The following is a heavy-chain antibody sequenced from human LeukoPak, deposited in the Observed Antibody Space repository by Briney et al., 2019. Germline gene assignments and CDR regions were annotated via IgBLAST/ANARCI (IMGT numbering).Heavy chain of an antibody. D-gene: IGHD3-16*01. V-gene: IGHV3-23*01. CDR1: GFSFNSFA. CDR2: ISGSGGPT. J-gene: IGHJ6*02. CDR3: ARGGGLDV. Sequence: GGSLRLSCAASGFSFNSFAMMWVRQAPGKGLEWVSGISGSGGPTYYADAVKGRFTISRDNSRNTLYLQMSNLRAEDTAVYFCARGGGLDVWGQGATVTVSS.